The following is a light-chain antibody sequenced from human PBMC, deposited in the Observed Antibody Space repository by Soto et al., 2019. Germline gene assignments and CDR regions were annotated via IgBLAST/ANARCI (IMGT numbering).Light chain of an antibody. CDR3: SSYASSTSYV. CDR1: SSDVGGYNY. CDR2: EVS. Sequence: QSALTQPASVSGSPGQSITISCTGTSSDVGGYNYVSWYQQHPGKAPKLMIYEVSNRPSGVSNRFSGSKSDNTASLTISGLPDEDAADYYCSSYASSTSYVFGTGP. V-gene: IGLV2-14*01. J-gene: IGLJ1*01.